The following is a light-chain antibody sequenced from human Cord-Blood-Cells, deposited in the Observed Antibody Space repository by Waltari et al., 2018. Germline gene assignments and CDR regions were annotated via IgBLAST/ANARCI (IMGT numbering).Light chain of an antibody. CDR2: DSS. J-gene: IGKJ2*01. Sequence: EIVLTQSPATLSLSPGERATLSYRASQRVSSYLAWYQQNPGQAPRLLIYDSSNRATGTPARFSGSGYGTDFTLTISSLEPEDFAVYYCQQRSNWPPYTFGQGTKLEIK. CDR3: QQRSNWPPYT. V-gene: IGKV3-11*01. CDR1: QRVSSY.